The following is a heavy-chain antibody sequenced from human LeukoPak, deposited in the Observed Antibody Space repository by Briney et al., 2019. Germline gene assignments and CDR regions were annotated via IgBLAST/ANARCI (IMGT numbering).Heavy chain of an antibody. CDR1: GGSFSGYY. V-gene: IGHV4-34*01. CDR3: VRGRILARYCSSTSCYTRDWFDP. J-gene: IGHJ5*02. D-gene: IGHD2-2*02. Sequence: SETLSLTCAVYGGSFSGYYWSWIRQPPGKGLEWIGEINHSGSTNYNPSLKSRVTISVDTSKNQFSLKLSSVTAADTAVYYCVRGRILARYCSSTSCYTRDWFDPWGQGTLVTVSS. CDR2: INHSGST.